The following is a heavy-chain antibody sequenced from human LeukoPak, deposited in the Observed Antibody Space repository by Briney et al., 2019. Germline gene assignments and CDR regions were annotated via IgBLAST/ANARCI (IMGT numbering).Heavy chain of an antibody. CDR2: INHSGST. D-gene: IGHD3-10*01. CDR1: GGSFSGYY. J-gene: IGHJ4*02. V-gene: IGHV4-34*01. Sequence: SETLSLTCAVYGGSFSGYYWSWIRQPPGKGLEWIEEINHSGSTNHNPSLKSRVTISVDTSQNQFSLNLSSVTAADMAVYYCARHINMVRGVIDYWGQGTLVTVSS. CDR3: ARHINMVRGVIDY.